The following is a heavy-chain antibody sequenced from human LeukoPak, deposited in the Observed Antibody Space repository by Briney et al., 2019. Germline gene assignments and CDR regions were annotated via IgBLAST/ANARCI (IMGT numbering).Heavy chain of an antibody. J-gene: IGHJ4*02. CDR2: IYHSGST. Sequence: PSETLSLTCTVSGYSISSGYYWGWIRQPPGKGLEWIGSIYHSGSTYYNPSLKSRVAISVDTSKNQFSLKLSSVTAADTAVYYCARLTYDFWSGYYSWGQGTLVTVSS. CDR1: GYSISSGYY. CDR3: ARLTYDFWSGYYS. V-gene: IGHV4-38-2*02. D-gene: IGHD3-3*01.